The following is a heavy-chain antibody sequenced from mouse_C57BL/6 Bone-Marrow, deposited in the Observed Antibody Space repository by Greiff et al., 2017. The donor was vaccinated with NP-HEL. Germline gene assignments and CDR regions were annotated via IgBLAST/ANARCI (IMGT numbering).Heavy chain of an antibody. Sequence: EVKLVESGGGLVQSGRSLRLSCATSGFTFSDFYMEWVRQAPGKGLEWIAASRNKANDYTTEYSASVKGRFIVSRDTSQSILYLQMNALRAEDTAIYYCARDGIYYGNYEAMDYWGQGTSVTVSS. CDR2: SRNKANDYTT. J-gene: IGHJ4*01. V-gene: IGHV7-1*01. D-gene: IGHD2-1*01. CDR3: ARDGIYYGNYEAMDY. CDR1: GFTFSDFY.